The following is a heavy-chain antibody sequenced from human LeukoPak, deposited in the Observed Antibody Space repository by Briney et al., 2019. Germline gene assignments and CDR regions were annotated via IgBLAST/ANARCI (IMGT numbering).Heavy chain of an antibody. CDR3: ARGRYFQYYYYGMDV. J-gene: IGHJ6*02. CDR1: GGSFSGYY. Sequence: PSETLSLTCAVYGGSFSGYYWSWIRQPPGKGLEWIGEINHSGSTNYNPSLKSRVTISVDTSKNQFSLKLSSVTAADTAVYYCARGRYFQYYYYGMDVWGQGTTVTVSS. D-gene: IGHD2/OR15-2a*01. CDR2: INHSGST. V-gene: IGHV4-34*01.